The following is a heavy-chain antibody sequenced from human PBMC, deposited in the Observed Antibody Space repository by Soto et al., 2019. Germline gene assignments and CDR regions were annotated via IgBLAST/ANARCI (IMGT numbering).Heavy chain of an antibody. V-gene: IGHV3-53*04. CDR2: IYSGGST. D-gene: IGHD3-10*01. CDR3: ARDGRGLWFGEFNSYYYYMDV. Sequence: GGFLRLSCAASGFTVSSNYMSWVRQAPGKGLEWVSVIYSGGSTYYADSVKGRFTISRHNSKNTLYLQMNSLRAEDTAVYYCARDGRGLWFGEFNSYYYYMDVWGKGTTVTVSS. CDR1: GFTVSSNY. J-gene: IGHJ6*03.